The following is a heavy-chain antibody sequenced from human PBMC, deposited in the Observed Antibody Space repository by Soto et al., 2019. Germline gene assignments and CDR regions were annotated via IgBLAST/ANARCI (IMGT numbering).Heavy chain of an antibody. D-gene: IGHD3-3*01. CDR1: GYTFTSYG. Sequence: ASVKVSCKASGYTFTSYGISWVRQAPGQGLEWMGWISAYNGNTNYAQKLQGRVTMTTDTSTSTAYMELRSLRSDDTAVYYCARDLTTYYDFWSGPPDYGMDVWGQGTTVTVSS. CDR3: ARDLTTYYDFWSGPPDYGMDV. CDR2: ISAYNGNT. J-gene: IGHJ6*02. V-gene: IGHV1-18*04.